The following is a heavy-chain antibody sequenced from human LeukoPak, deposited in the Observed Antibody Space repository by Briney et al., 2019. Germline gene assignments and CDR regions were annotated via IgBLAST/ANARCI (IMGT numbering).Heavy chain of an antibody. CDR1: GGSTSSGDYC. Sequence: SETLSLTCTVSGGSTSSGDYCWSWISQHPGKGLEWIGYIYYSVSTYYNPSLTSRVTISVDTSKNQFSLKLSSVTAADTAVYYCARVYTAMSTTAFDYWGQGTLVTVSS. V-gene: IGHV4-31*03. J-gene: IGHJ4*02. CDR2: IYYSVST. CDR3: ARVYTAMSTTAFDY. D-gene: IGHD5-18*01.